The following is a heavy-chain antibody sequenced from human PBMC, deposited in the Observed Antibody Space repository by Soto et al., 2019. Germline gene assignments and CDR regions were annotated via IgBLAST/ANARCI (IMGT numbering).Heavy chain of an antibody. CDR2: IYYSGST. V-gene: IGHV4-59*01. CDR1: GGSISSYY. J-gene: IGHJ6*02. CDR3: ARDRKLDYYYYGMDV. Sequence: PSETLSLTCTVSGGSISSYYWSWIRQPPGKGLEWIGYIYYSGSTNYNPSLKSRVTISVDTSKNQFSLKLSSVTAADTAVYYCARDRKLDYYYYGMDVWGQGTKVTVSS.